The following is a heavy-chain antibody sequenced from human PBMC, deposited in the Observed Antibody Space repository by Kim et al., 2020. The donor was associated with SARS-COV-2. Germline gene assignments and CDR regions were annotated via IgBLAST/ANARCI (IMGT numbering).Heavy chain of an antibody. V-gene: IGHV4-59*08. J-gene: IGHJ5*02. CDR3: ARHAIGESLNWFDP. D-gene: IGHD3-10*01. CDR2: IYYSGST. CDR1: GGSISYSY. Sequence: SETLSLTCTVSGGSISYSYWSWIRQPPGKGLEWIGYIYYSGSTKYNPSLKSRVTISVDTSKNQFSLKLSSVTAADTAVYYCARHAIGESLNWFDPWGQVT.